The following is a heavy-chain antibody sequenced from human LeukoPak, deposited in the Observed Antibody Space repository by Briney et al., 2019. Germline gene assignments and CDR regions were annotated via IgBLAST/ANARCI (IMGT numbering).Heavy chain of an antibody. CDR2: IYWDDDK. V-gene: IGHV2-5*02. D-gene: IGHD6-13*01. CDR3: AHSAAAAAGDVDNWFDP. Sequence: ESGPTLVNPTQTLTLTCTFSGFSLSTSGVGVGWIRQPPGKALEWLALIYWDDDKRYSPSLKSRLTITKDTSKNQVVLTMTNMDPVDTATYYCAHSAAAAAGDVDNWFDPWGQGTLVTVSS. J-gene: IGHJ5*02. CDR1: GFSLSTSGVG.